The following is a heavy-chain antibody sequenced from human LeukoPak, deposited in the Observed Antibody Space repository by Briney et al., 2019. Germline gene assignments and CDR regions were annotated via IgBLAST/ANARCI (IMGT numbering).Heavy chain of an antibody. Sequence: PGASLRLSCAASGFTFSSYSMNWVRQAPGKGLEWVSYISYSSSTIYYADSVKGRFTISRDNAKNSLYLQMNSLRDEDTAVYYCARDERAGSGWYFVYWGQGTLVTVSS. J-gene: IGHJ4*02. CDR2: ISYSSSTI. V-gene: IGHV3-48*02. CDR3: ARDERAGSGWYFVY. CDR1: GFTFSSYS. D-gene: IGHD6-19*01.